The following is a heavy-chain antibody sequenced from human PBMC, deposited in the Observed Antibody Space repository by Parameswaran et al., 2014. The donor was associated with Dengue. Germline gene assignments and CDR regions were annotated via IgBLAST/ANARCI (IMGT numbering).Heavy chain of an antibody. CDR2: ISDDGGST. J-gene: IGHJ4*02. V-gene: IGHV3-23*01. Sequence: PGKGLEWVSSISDDGGSTYYADSVKGRFTISRDNSKNTLYLQMKTLRVEDTAVYYCAKRVPYSSSSAYFDSWGQGTLVTVSS. D-gene: IGHD6-6*01. CDR3: AKRVPYSSSSAYFDS.